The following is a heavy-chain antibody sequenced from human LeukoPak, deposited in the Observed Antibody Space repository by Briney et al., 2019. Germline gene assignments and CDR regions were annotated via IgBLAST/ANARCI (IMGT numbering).Heavy chain of an antibody. D-gene: IGHD3-22*01. J-gene: IGHJ3*02. Sequence: GESLKISCKGSGYSFTSYWIGWVRQMPGKGLEWMGIIYPGDSDTRYSPSFQDQVTISADKSINTAYLHWRSLKASDTAMYYCARLSMIDTFDIWGLGTVVTVSS. CDR1: GYSFTSYW. V-gene: IGHV5-51*01. CDR2: IYPGDSDT. CDR3: ARLSMIDTFDI.